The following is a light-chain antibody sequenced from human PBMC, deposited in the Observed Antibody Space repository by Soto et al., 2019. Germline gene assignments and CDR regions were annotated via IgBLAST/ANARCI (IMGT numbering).Light chain of an antibody. CDR2: AAS. J-gene: IGKJ1*01. V-gene: IGKV1-27*01. CDR3: QKYNSAPWT. Sequence: DIQMTQSPSSLSASVGDIVTITFRASQGITNKLAWFQHKPGKVPKLLIYAASTLQSGVPSRFSVSGSGTDFTLTISSLQPEDVATYYCQKYNSAPWTFGQGTKVEIK. CDR1: QGITNK.